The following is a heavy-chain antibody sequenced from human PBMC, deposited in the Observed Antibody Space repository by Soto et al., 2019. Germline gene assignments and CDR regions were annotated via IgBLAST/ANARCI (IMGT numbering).Heavy chain of an antibody. D-gene: IGHD2-8*01. CDR2: ISYDGSNK. CDR3: AKFPHMLDYYYYGMDX. V-gene: IGHV3-30*18. J-gene: IGHJ6*02. CDR1: GFTFSSYG. Sequence: GSLRLSCAASGFTFSSYGMHWVRQAPGKGLEWVSVISYDGSNKYYADSVKGRLTISRDNSKNTLYLQMNSLRAEDTAVYYCAKFPHMLDYYYYGMDXWGQGTTVTVS.